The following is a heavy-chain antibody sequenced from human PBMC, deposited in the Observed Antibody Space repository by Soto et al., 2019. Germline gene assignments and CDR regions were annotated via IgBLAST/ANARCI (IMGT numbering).Heavy chain of an antibody. CDR1: GGTFSSYA. CDR3: ARTNDFWSGLLRLGAFDI. CDR2: IIPIFGTA. Sequence: ASVKVSCKASGGTFSSYAISWVRQAPGQGLEWMGGIIPIFGTANYAQKFQGRVTITADESTSTAYMELSSLRSEDTAVYYCARTNDFWSGLLRLGAFDIWGQGTMVTVSS. J-gene: IGHJ3*02. V-gene: IGHV1-69*13. D-gene: IGHD3-3*01.